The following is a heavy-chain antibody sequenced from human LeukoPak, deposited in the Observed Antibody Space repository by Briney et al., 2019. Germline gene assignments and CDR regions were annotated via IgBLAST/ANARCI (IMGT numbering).Heavy chain of an antibody. CDR3: AKDRRLRVTQWDAFDY. CDR1: GFTVSSNY. CDR2: IYSGGST. Sequence: GGSLRLSCVASGFTVSSNYMSWVRQAPGKGLEWVSVIYSGGSTYYADSVKGRFTISRDNSKNTLYLQMNSLRAEDTAVYYCAKDRRLRVTQWDAFDYWGQGTLVTVSS. D-gene: IGHD1-26*01. V-gene: IGHV3-53*01. J-gene: IGHJ4*02.